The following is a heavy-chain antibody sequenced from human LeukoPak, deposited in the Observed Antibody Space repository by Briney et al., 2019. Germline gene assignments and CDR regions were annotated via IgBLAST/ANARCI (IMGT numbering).Heavy chain of an antibody. CDR1: GGTFSSYA. CDR2: IIPIFGTA. J-gene: IGHJ5*02. CDR3: ARDFTWQARFGGSNWFDP. V-gene: IGHV1-69*13. D-gene: IGHD3-10*01. Sequence: ASVKVSCKASGGTFSSYAISWVRQAPGQGLEWMGGIIPIFGTADYAQKFQGRVTITADESTSTVYMDLSSLRSEDTAVYYCARDFTWQARFGGSNWFDPWGQGTLVTVSS.